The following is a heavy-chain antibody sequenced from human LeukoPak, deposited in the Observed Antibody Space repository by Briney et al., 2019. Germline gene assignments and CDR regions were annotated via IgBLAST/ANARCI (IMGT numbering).Heavy chain of an antibody. Sequence: GGSLRLSCAASGFTFSSYSMNWVRQAPGKGLEWASYISSSSSTIYYADSVKGRFTISRDNAKNSLYLQMNSLRAEDTAVYYCARVRVSRRITIFGVVPTPDYWGQGTLVTVSS. CDR3: ARVRVSRRITIFGVVPTPDY. D-gene: IGHD3-3*01. V-gene: IGHV3-48*01. J-gene: IGHJ4*02. CDR1: GFTFSSYS. CDR2: ISSSSSTI.